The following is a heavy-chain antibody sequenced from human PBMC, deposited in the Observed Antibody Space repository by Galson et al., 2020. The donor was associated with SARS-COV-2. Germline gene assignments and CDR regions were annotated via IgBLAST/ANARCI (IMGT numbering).Heavy chain of an antibody. D-gene: IGHD6-19*01. CDR1: GFNFNDFW. Sequence: GGSLRLSCEVSGFNFNDFWMSWFRQAPGKGLEWVANIKGDGSETNYADFVKGRFSISRDNAANSLYLQMNSLRVEDSAVYYCSREGWQGGYWGQGTRVTVSS. V-gene: IGHV3-7*01. J-gene: IGHJ4*02. CDR3: SREGWQGGY. CDR2: IKGDGSET.